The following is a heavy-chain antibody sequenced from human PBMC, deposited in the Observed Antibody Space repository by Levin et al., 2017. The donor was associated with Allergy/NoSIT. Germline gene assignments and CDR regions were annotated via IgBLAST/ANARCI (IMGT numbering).Heavy chain of an antibody. D-gene: IGHD2-15*01. J-gene: IGHJ6*02. CDR1: GFSFSDSA. Sequence: GGSLRLSCAASGFSFSDSAIHWVRQSSGKGLEWVGRIRNKDNNYATAFAASVKGRFTVSRDDSENMVYLQMSSLKTEDTAVYYCTRRGGDNTYSLYGMDVWGQGTSVTVSS. CDR2: IRNKDNNYAT. CDR3: TRRGGDNTYSLYGMDV. V-gene: IGHV3-73*01.